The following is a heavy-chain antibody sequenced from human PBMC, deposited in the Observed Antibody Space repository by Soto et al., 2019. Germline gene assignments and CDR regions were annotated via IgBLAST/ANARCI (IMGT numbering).Heavy chain of an antibody. CDR1: GYTFTRYY. D-gene: IGHD3-3*01. CDR2: INPSGGST. V-gene: IGHV1-46*01. CDR3: AARASRSGYFHF. Sequence: ASVKVSCKASGYTFTRYYMHWVRQAPGQGLEWIGIINPSGGSTSYAQKFQGRVTMTRDTSTSTVYMELNSLRVDETAVYYCAARASRSGYFHFWGQGTLVTVSS. J-gene: IGHJ4*02.